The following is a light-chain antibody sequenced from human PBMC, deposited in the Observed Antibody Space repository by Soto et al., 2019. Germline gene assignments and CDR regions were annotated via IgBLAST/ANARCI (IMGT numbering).Light chain of an antibody. CDR2: DVN. CDR3: SSYSSSATNYV. Sequence: QTVVTQPASVSGSPGQSITISCTGTSSDVGGYDYVSWYQQHPGKAPKVIIYDVNNRPSGVSSRFSGSKSGNTASLSISGLQAEDEADYYCSSYSSSATNYVFGSGTKLTVL. V-gene: IGLV2-14*03. J-gene: IGLJ1*01. CDR1: SSDVGGYDY.